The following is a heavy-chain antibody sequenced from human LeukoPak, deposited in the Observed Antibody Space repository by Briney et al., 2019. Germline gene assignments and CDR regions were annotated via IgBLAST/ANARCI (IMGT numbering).Heavy chain of an antibody. J-gene: IGHJ6*02. CDR3: ARVSGSYFRYYYYGMDV. V-gene: IGHV1-2*02. CDR1: GYTFTGYY. Sequence: ASVKVSCKASGYTFTGYYMHWVRQAPGQGLEWMGWINPNSGGTNYAQKFQGRVTMTRDTSISTAYMELSRLRSDDTAVYYCARVSGSYFRYYYYGMDVWGQGTTVTVSS. D-gene: IGHD1-26*01. CDR2: INPNSGGT.